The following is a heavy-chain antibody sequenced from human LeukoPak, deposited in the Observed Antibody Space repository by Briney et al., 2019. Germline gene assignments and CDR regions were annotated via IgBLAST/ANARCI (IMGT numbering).Heavy chain of an antibody. Sequence: GGSLRLSCAASGFSFSDFWMHWVRQTPGKGLVWVSRIRGDGYDTNYADSVEGRFTISRDNARHTLYLQMNSLRADDTAVYYCASDRVVGSGSLDNWGQRTLVTVSS. CDR1: GFSFSDFW. CDR2: IRGDGYDT. D-gene: IGHD3-10*01. J-gene: IGHJ4*02. CDR3: ASDRVVGSGSLDN. V-gene: IGHV3-74*01.